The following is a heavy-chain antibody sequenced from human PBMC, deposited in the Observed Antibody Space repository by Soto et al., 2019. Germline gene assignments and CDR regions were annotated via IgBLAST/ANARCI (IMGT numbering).Heavy chain of an antibody. CDR2: ISSNSGTT. V-gene: IGHV3-48*02. Sequence: EVQLVESGGGLVQTGGSLRLSCAASGFTFSTYNMNWVRQAPGKGLEWVSYISSNSGTTYYADSVKGRFTISRDNATNSLYLQVNSLRDEDTAVYYCARGGDHFDHWRQGTLVTVSS. J-gene: IGHJ4*02. CDR1: GFTFSTYN. CDR3: ARGGDHFDH. D-gene: IGHD7-27*01.